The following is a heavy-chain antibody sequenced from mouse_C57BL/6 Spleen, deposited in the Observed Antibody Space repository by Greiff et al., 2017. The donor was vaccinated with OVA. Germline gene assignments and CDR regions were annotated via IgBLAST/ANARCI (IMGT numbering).Heavy chain of an antibody. CDR1: GYTFTGYW. D-gene: IGHD2-1*01. J-gene: IGHJ3*01. V-gene: IGHV1-9*01. CDR3: ARSLYPD. Sequence: VQLQQSGAELMKPGASVKLSCKATGYTFTGYWIEWVKQRPGHGLEWIGEILPGSGSTNYNAKFKGKSTFTADTSSNTAYMQLSSLTTEDSSIYCCARSLYPDWGQGTLVTVSA. CDR2: ILPGSGST.